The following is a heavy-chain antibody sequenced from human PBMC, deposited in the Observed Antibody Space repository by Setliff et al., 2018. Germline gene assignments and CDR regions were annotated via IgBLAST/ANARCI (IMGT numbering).Heavy chain of an antibody. CDR1: RFTFSDYD. Sequence: PGGSLRLSCAASRFTFSDYDIHWVRQAPGKGLEWVSSISYGSTYIYQSDSVRGRFTISRDDAKKSLYLQMNSLGAEDTAVYYCARSGGIGNYNWDVWGKGTTVTVSS. CDR3: ARSGGIGNYNWDV. D-gene: IGHD3-16*01. J-gene: IGHJ6*03. CDR2: ISYGSTYI. V-gene: IGHV3-21*04.